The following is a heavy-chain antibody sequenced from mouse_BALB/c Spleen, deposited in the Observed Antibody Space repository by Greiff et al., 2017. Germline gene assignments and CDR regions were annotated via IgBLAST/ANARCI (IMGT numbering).Heavy chain of an antibody. J-gene: IGHJ2*01. D-gene: IGHD2-1*01. CDR2: INSNSGST. V-gene: IGHV5-6-2*01. CDR3: TRRIYYGYFDY. CDR1: GFTFSSYY. Sequence: EVQRVESGGGLVKLGGSLKLSCAASGFTFSSYYMSWVQQTPEKRLELVAAINSNSGSTYYQDNMKGRFNISRDTANNTLYLQMSSLKSEDTTLYYTTRRIYYGYFDYWGQGTTLTVSS.